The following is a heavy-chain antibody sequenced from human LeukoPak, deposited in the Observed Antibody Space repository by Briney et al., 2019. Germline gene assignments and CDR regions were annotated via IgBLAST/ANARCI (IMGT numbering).Heavy chain of an antibody. CDR2: TYYTSKWNN. V-gene: IGHV6-1*01. CDR1: GDTMCNSMAA. J-gene: IGHJ3*01. Sequence: SQTLSLTWAISGDTMCNSMAAWNWIRQSPSRGLEGLGRTYYTSKWNNDYALSVRGRITINPDTSKSQFSLHLNSVTPEDTALYYCVRGPMSAFDLWGQGTVVTVS. D-gene: IGHD3-10*01. CDR3: VRGPMSAFDL.